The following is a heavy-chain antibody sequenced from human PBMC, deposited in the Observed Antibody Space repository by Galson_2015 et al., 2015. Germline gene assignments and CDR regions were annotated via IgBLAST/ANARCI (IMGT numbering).Heavy chain of an antibody. CDR3: ARHAAAGYDILTGYYTGGWYFDL. CDR1: GYSFTSYW. Sequence: QSGAEVKKPGESLKISCKGSGYSFTSYWIGWVRQMPGKGLEWMGRIDPSDSYTNYSPSFQGHVTISADKSISTAYLQWSSLKASDTAMYYCARHAAAGYDILTGYYTGGWYFDLWGRGTLVTVSS. J-gene: IGHJ2*01. CDR2: IDPSDSYT. D-gene: IGHD3-9*01. V-gene: IGHV5-10-1*01.